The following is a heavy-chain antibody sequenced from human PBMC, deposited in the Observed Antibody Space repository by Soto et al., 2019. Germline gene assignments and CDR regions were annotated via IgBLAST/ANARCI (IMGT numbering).Heavy chain of an antibody. V-gene: IGHV4-61*01. CDR3: ARDRWIAATRWFDP. D-gene: IGHD6-13*01. Sequence: SETLSLTCTVSGGSVTSGSYYWSWIRQPPGKGLEWIGYIYYSGNTNYNHSLKSRVTISVDTSKNQFSLKLSSVTAADTAVYYCARDRWIAATRWFDPWGQGTLVTVSS. CDR1: GGSVTSGSYY. J-gene: IGHJ5*02. CDR2: IYYSGNT.